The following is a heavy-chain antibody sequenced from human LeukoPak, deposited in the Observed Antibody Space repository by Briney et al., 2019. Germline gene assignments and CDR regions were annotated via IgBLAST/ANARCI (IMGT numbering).Heavy chain of an antibody. CDR1: GYSFTNYW. D-gene: IGHD4-17*01. Sequence: EESLKISCKDSGYSFTNYWIDWVRQMPGKGLEWMGIIHSADSNTKYSPSFQGQVTISADKSISTAYLQWSGLKASDTAMYYCAGARHGDYRWDYWGQGTLVTVSS. CDR2: IHSADSNT. V-gene: IGHV5-51*01. CDR3: AGARHGDYRWDY. J-gene: IGHJ4*02.